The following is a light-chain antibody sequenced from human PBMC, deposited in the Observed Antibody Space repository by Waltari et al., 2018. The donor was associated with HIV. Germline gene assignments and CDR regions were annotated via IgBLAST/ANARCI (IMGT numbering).Light chain of an antibody. CDR3: ASFTTNRILV. CDR1: SSAVGAYMY. V-gene: IGLV2-14*01. CDR2: EVS. Sequence: QSALTQPASVSGSPGQSITTSCPGTSSAVGAYMYVSWYQQHADEAPKLIIFEVSNRPSGISNRFSGSKSGNTASLTISGLQTEDEADYYCASFTTNRILVFGGGTKVTVL. J-gene: IGLJ2*01.